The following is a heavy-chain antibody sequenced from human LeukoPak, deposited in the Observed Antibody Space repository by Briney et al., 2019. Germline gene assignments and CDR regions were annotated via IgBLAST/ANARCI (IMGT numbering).Heavy chain of an antibody. CDR1: GFTFSSYS. J-gene: IGHJ4*02. CDR2: ISGSSGTR. Sequence: PGGSLRLSCAASGFTFSSYSMNWVRQAPGKGLEWVSYISGSSGTRYYADSVKGRFTISRDNAKNSLYLQMNSLRAEDTAVYYCARSPYSGYDYFDYWGRGSLVTVSS. D-gene: IGHD5-12*01. CDR3: ARSPYSGYDYFDY. V-gene: IGHV3-48*04.